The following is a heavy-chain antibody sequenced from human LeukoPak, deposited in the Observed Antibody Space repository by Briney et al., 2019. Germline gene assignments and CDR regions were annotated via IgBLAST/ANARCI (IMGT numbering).Heavy chain of an antibody. Sequence: ASVKVSCKASGYTFTSYGISWVRQAPGQGLEWMGWISAYNGNTNYAQKLQGRVTMTTDTSTSTAYMELRSLRSDDTAVYYCARVEEYDILTGYHNWFDPWAREPWSPSPQ. J-gene: IGHJ5*02. CDR2: ISAYNGNT. V-gene: IGHV1-18*01. CDR1: GYTFTSYG. CDR3: ARVEEYDILTGYHNWFDP. D-gene: IGHD3-9*01.